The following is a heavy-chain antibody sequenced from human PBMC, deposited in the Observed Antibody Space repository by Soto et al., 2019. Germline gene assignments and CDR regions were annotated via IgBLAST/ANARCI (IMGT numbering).Heavy chain of an antibody. V-gene: IGHV1-2*04. J-gene: IGHJ3*02. CDR3: ARDRDYGDSRAFDI. Sequence: ASVKVSCKASGYTFTSYGILWVRQAPGQGLEWMGWINPNSGGTNYAQKFQGWVTMTRDTSISTAYMELSRLKSDDTAVYYCARDRDYGDSRAFDIWGQGTMVTVSS. CDR1: GYTFTSYG. CDR2: INPNSGGT. D-gene: IGHD4-17*01.